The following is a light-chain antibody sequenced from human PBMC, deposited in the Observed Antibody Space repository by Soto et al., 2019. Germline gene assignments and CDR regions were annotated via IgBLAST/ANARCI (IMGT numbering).Light chain of an antibody. J-gene: IGKJ1*01. CDR2: AAS. CDR1: QSITNY. V-gene: IGKV1-39*01. CDR3: QQSYSAPPT. Sequence: DIQMTQSPSSLSASVGDRVTITCRASQSITNYLNWFQQKPGKAPKLLIYAASNLQSGVPSRFSGSGPGTDFTLTISSLQPEDFATYFCQQSYSAPPTFGQGTKVDIK.